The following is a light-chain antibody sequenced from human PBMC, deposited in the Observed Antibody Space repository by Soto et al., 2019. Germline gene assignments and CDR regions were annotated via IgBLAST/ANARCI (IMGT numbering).Light chain of an antibody. CDR2: DAS. V-gene: IGKV3-11*01. CDR1: QSISNY. Sequence: EIVLTQSPATLSLSPGERATLSCRASQSISNYLAWYQHKPGQAPRLLIYDASNRATATPPRFSGSGSGTDFTLTISSLEPDDSATYYCQQYNSYSATFGQGTKVEIK. J-gene: IGKJ1*01. CDR3: QQYNSYSAT.